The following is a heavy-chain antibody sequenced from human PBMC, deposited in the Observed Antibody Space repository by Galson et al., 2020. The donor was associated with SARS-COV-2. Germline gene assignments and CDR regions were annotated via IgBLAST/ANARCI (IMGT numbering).Heavy chain of an antibody. CDR1: GFTFSSFA. CDR2: ISYDGSNK. Sequence: GGSLSLSCAASGFTFSSFAMHWVRQAPGKGLEWVAVISYDGSNKYYPDSVKGRFTISRDNSKNTLYLQMNSLRAEDTAVYYCAGGSSAWYLSAFDFWGQGTMVTGSS. J-gene: IGHJ3*01. CDR3: AGGSSAWYLSAFDF. D-gene: IGHD6-19*01. V-gene: IGHV3-30*03.